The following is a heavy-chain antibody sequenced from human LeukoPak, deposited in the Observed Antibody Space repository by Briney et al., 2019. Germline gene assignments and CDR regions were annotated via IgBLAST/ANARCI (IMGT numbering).Heavy chain of an antibody. J-gene: IGHJ4*02. CDR3: VRGDFDSSGEFDY. D-gene: IGHD3-22*01. CDR2: IWYDGNNK. CDR1: GFTFSSYA. V-gene: IGHV3-33*01. Sequence: GGSLRLSCGASGFTFSSYAMHWVRQAPGKGLEWVAVIWYDGNNKYYADSVKGRFTISRDNSKNTLYLQMNSLRAEDTAVYYCVRGDFDSSGEFDYWGQGTLVTVSS.